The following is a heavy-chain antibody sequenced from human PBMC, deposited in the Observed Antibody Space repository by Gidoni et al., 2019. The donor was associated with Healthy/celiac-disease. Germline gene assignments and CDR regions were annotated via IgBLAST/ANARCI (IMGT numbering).Heavy chain of an antibody. J-gene: IGHJ4*02. CDR2: ISGSGGRT. V-gene: IGHV3-23*01. CDR3: AKHYDILTGYRL. CDR1: GCTFSRYA. D-gene: IGHD3-9*01. Sequence: EVQLLESGGGLVQPGGSLRLACVASGCTFSRYAMSWVRQAPGKGLGWVSAISGSGGRTYYADSVKGRFTISGNTSKNTLYLQMNSLRAEDTAVYYCAKHYDILTGYRLWGQGTLVTVSS.